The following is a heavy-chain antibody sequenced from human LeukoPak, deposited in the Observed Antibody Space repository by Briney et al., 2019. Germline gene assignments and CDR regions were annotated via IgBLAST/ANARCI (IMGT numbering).Heavy chain of an antibody. CDR1: GFTVSSNY. D-gene: IGHD6-19*01. CDR3: ARDSSGWPYDY. CDR2: IYSGGST. Sequence: GGSLRLSCAASGFTVSSNYMSWVRQAPGKGLEWVSVIYSGGSTYYADSVKGRFTISRDNSKNTLYLQMNSLRAEDTAVYYCARDSSGWPYDYWGQGTLVTVSS. V-gene: IGHV3-66*01. J-gene: IGHJ4*02.